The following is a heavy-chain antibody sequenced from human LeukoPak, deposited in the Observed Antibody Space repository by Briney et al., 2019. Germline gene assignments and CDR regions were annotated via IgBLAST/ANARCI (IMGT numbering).Heavy chain of an antibody. D-gene: IGHD6-6*01. CDR3: ARVRTKAALNYYYYYGMDV. J-gene: IGHJ6*02. CDR1: GYTFTGYY. CDR2: INPNSGGT. V-gene: IGHV1-2*06. Sequence: ASVKVSCRASGYTFTGYYMHWVRQAPGQGLEWMGRINPNSGGTNYVQKFQGRVTMTRDTSISTAYMELSRLRSDDTAVYYCARVRTKAALNYYYYYGMDVWGQGTTVTVSS.